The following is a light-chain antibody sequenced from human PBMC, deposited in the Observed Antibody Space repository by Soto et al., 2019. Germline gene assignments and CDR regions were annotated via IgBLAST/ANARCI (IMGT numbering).Light chain of an antibody. J-gene: IGKJ3*01. Sequence: DIVMTQSPDSLAVSLGERATINCESSQSVLYSSNNKNYLAWYQQKPGQPPNLLIYWASTRESGVPDRFSGSGSGTDFTLTISSLQVEDVAVYYCQQYYSTPTFGPGTKVDIK. CDR1: QSVLYSSNNKNY. V-gene: IGKV4-1*01. CDR2: WAS. CDR3: QQYYSTPT.